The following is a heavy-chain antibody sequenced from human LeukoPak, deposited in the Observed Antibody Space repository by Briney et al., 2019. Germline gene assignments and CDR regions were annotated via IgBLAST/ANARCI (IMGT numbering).Heavy chain of an antibody. D-gene: IGHD1-26*01. J-gene: IGHJ4*02. CDR1: GGSISSHF. Sequence: SETLSLTCTVSGGSISSHFWSWIRQPPGKGLEWIGYIHYTGSTNYNPSLKSRVTMPVDTSKNQFSPKLSSVTAADTAVYYCARDGYSGSSLFDYWGQGTLVTVSS. CDR3: ARDGYSGSSLFDY. V-gene: IGHV4-59*11. CDR2: IHYTGST.